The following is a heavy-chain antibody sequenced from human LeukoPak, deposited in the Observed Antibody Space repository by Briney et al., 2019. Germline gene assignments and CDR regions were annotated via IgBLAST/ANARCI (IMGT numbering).Heavy chain of an antibody. J-gene: IGHJ2*01. CDR1: GYTFTGYY. D-gene: IGHD3-22*01. V-gene: IGHV1-2*02. CDR2: INPNSGAT. Sequence: ASVKVSCKASGYTFTGYYMHWVRQAPGQGLEWMGWINPNSGATNCAQKFQGRVTMTRDTSIRTAYMELSRLRSDDTAVYYCARETARDGYWGRRVWYFDLWGRGTLVTVSS. CDR3: ARETARDGYWGRRVWYFDL.